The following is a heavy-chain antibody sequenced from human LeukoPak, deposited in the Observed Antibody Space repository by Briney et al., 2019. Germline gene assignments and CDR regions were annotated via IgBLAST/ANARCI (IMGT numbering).Heavy chain of an antibody. Sequence: GGSLRLSCAASGFTFSSYAMHWVRQAPGKGLEWVAVISYDGSNKYYADSVKGRFTISRDNSKNTLYLQMNSLRAEDTAVYYCAKDWALNGATTASTFDYWGQGTLVTVSS. J-gene: IGHJ4*02. CDR3: AKDWALNGATTASTFDY. D-gene: IGHD1-26*01. V-gene: IGHV3-30-3*01. CDR2: ISYDGSNK. CDR1: GFTFSSYA.